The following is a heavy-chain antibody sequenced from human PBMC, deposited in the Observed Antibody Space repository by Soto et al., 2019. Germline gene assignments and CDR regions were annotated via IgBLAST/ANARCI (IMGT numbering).Heavy chain of an antibody. CDR1: CFTFITYA. V-gene: IGHV3-30*04. CDR3: AFHSSSSLYFQH. CDR2: TSYDERNI. J-gene: IGHJ1*01. Sequence: VGSLRLSCAASCFTFITYAMHWVRQAPGKGLEWVAVTSYDERNIFYADSVKGRFTISRDNSKDTVYLQMNSLRTEDTAVYYCAFHSSSSLYFQHWGQGTLVTVSS. D-gene: IGHD6-6*01.